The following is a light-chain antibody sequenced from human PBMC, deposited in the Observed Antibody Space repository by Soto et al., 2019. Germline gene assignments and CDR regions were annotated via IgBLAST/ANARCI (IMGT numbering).Light chain of an antibody. CDR2: AAS. CDR1: QGISSY. V-gene: IGKV1-8*01. CDR3: QQYYSYPRA. Sequence: AIRMTQSPSSLSASTGDRVTISCRASQGISSYLAWYPKKPGKAPKLLIYAASTLQSGVPSRFSGSGAGTDFTLTISCLQSEDFETYDCQQYYSYPRAFGQGTKVDIK. J-gene: IGKJ1*01.